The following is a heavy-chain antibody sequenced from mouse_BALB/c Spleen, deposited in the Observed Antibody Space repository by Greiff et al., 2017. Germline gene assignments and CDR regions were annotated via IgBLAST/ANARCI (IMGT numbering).Heavy chain of an antibody. D-gene: IGHD3-2*01. Sequence: EVKLVESGGGLVQPGGSLRLSCATSGFTFTDYYMSWVRQPPGKALEWLGFIRNKDNGYTTEYSASVKGRFTISRDNSQSILYLQMNTLRAEDSATYYCARDDSSGFAYWGQGTLVTVSA. CDR2: IRNKDNGYTT. V-gene: IGHV7-3*02. CDR3: ARDDSSGFAY. CDR1: GFTFTDYY. J-gene: IGHJ3*01.